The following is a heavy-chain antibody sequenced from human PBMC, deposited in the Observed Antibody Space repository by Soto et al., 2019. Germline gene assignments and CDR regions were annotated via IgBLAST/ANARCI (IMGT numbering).Heavy chain of an antibody. CDR3: ARDRLRYFDWQEGGDWFDP. CDR1: GFTFSDYY. Sequence: GGSLRLSCAASGFTFSDYYMSWIRQAPGKGLEWVSYISSSGSTIYYAGSVKGRFTISRDNAKNSLYLQMNSLRAEDTAVYYCARDRLRYFDWQEGGDWFDPWGQGTLVTVSS. V-gene: IGHV3-11*01. J-gene: IGHJ5*02. D-gene: IGHD3-9*01. CDR2: ISSSGSTI.